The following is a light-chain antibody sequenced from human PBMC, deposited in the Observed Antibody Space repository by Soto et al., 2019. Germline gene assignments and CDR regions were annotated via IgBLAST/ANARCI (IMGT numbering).Light chain of an antibody. CDR3: QQRSNWWT. J-gene: IGKJ1*01. V-gene: IGKV3-11*01. CDR2: DAS. Sequence: ELVLTQSPATLSLSPGERATLSCRASPSFSSYLAWYQQKPGQAPRLLFYDASNRATGIPARFSGSGSGKDFTLNISSLEPEDFAVYYCQQRSNWWTFGQGTKVEIK. CDR1: PSFSSY.